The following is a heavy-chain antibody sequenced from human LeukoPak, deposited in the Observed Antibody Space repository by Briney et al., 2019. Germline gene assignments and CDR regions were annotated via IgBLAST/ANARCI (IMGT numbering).Heavy chain of an antibody. CDR3: ARQRYCSSTSCYSWFDP. Sequence: PGGSLRLSCAASGFTFDDYAMHWVRQAPGKGLEWVSLISGDGGSTYYADSVKGRFTISRDNSKNSLYLQMNSLRTEDTAMYYCARQRYCSSTSCYSWFDPWGQGTLVTVSS. V-gene: IGHV3-43*02. CDR2: ISGDGGST. CDR1: GFTFDDYA. D-gene: IGHD2-2*01. J-gene: IGHJ5*02.